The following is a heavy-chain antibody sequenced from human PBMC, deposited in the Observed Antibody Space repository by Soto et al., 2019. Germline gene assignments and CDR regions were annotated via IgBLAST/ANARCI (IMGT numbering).Heavy chain of an antibody. CDR1: GGSISSSNW. CDR3: ARAGTAELDYYYGMDV. V-gene: IGHV4-4*02. D-gene: IGHD3-10*01. J-gene: IGHJ6*02. Sequence: SETLSLTCAVSGGSISSSNWWSWVRQPPGKGLEWIGEIYHSGSTNYNPSLKSRVTISVDKSKNQFSLKLSSVTAADTAVYYCARAGTAELDYYYGMDVWGQGTTVTVSS. CDR2: IYHSGST.